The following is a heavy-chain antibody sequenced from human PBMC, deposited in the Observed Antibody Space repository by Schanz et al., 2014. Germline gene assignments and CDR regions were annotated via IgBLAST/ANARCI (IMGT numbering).Heavy chain of an antibody. J-gene: IGHJ4*02. CDR3: AYYDVLTGFDY. V-gene: IGHV3-53*01. Sequence: EVQLAESGGGLVQPGGSLRLSCAASGFTVSNTYIHWVRQAPGKGLEWVSTIYSSGSTYYADSVKGRFTISRDNSKNTLYLQINNLRAEDTAVYYCAYYDVLTGFDYWGQGTQVTVSS. CDR1: GFTVSNTY. D-gene: IGHD3-9*01. CDR2: IYSSGST.